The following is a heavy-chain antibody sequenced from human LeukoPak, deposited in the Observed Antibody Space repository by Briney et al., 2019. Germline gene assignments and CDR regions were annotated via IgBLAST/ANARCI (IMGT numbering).Heavy chain of an antibody. CDR3: ARAVAVDY. J-gene: IGHJ4*02. CDR2: ISSSGNTI. Sequence: GGSLRLSCAASEFTFTSYELNWVRQAPGKGLEWVSYISSSGNTISYADSVKGRFTISRDNAKNSLYLQVISLRAEDTAVYYCARAVAVDYWGQGTLVTVSS. D-gene: IGHD6-19*01. V-gene: IGHV3-48*03. CDR1: EFTFTSYE.